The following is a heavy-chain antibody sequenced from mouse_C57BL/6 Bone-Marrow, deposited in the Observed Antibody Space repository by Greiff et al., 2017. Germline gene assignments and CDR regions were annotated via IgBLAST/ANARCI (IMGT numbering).Heavy chain of an antibody. V-gene: IGHV1-72*01. CDR2: IDPNSGGT. CDR3: ARVTTVPPWYFDV. J-gene: IGHJ1*03. D-gene: IGHD1-1*01. CDR1: GYTFTSYW. Sequence: VQLQQPGAELVKPGASVKLSCKASGYTFTSYWMHWVKQRPGRGLEWIGRIDPNSGGTTYNEKFKSKATLTVAKPSCTAYMQLSSLTSEDSAVYYCARVTTVPPWYFDVWGTGTTVTVSS.